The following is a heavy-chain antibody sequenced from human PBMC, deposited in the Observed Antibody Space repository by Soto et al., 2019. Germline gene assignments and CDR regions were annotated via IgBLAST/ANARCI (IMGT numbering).Heavy chain of an antibody. J-gene: IGHJ5*02. Sequence: PGGSLRLSCAASGFTFSSYGMHWVRQAPGKGLEWVAVISYDGSNKYYADSVKGRFTISRDNSKNTLYLQMNSLRAEDTAVYYCAKDGPGFVPWGQGTLVTVSS. V-gene: IGHV3-30*18. CDR3: AKDGPGFVP. CDR2: ISYDGSNK. CDR1: GFTFSSYG.